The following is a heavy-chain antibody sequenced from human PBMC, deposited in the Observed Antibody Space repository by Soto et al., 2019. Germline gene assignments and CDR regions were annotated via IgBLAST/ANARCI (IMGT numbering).Heavy chain of an antibody. D-gene: IGHD6-6*01. Sequence: GGSLRLSCAASGFTFSSYAMHWVRQAPGKGLEWVAVISYDGSNKYYADSVKGRFTISRDNSKKTLYLQMNSLRAEDTAVYYCARDRYSSSEIMYYFDYWGQGTLVTVSS. V-gene: IGHV3-30-3*01. J-gene: IGHJ4*02. CDR3: ARDRYSSSEIMYYFDY. CDR1: GFTFSSYA. CDR2: ISYDGSNK.